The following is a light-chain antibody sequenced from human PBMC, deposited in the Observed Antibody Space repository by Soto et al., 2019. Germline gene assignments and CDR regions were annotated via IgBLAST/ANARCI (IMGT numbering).Light chain of an antibody. J-gene: IGLJ1*01. V-gene: IGLV2-14*01. CDR3: CSYTGSSTYV. CDR2: DVN. Sequence: QSVLTQPASVSGSPGQSITISCTGTSSDVGGYNYVSWYQQHPDRAPKLLIYDVNNRPSGVSNRFSGSKSGNTASLTISGLQAEDEAEYYCCSYTGSSTYVFGTGTNVTVL. CDR1: SSDVGGYNY.